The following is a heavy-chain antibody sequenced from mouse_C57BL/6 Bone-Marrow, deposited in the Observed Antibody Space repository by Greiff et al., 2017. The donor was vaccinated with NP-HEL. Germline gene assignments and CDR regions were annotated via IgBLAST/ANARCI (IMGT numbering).Heavy chain of an antibody. D-gene: IGHD2-1*01. CDR3: ARRGYYGNYVYAMDY. Sequence: VQLKESGGDLVKPGGSLKLSCAASGFTFSSYGMSWVRQPPDKRLEWVATISSGGSYTYFPDSVKGRFTIPRDKAKNTLYLQMSSLKSEDTAMYYCARRGYYGNYVYAMDYWGQGTSVTVSS. J-gene: IGHJ4*01. V-gene: IGHV5-6*01. CDR2: ISSGGSYT. CDR1: GFTFSSYG.